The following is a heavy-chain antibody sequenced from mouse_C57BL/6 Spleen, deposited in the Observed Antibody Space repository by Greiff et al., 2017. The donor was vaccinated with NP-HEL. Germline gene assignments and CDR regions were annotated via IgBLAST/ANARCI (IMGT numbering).Heavy chain of an antibody. V-gene: IGHV1-15*01. CDR1: GYTFTDYE. D-gene: IGHD1-1*01. Sequence: QVQLQQSGAELVRPGASVTLSCKASGYTFTDYEMHWVKQTPVHGLEWIGAIDPETGGTAYNQKFKGKAILTADKSSSTAYMELRSLTSEDSAVYYCTRRITTPVAGYARDYWGQGTSVTVSS. CDR3: TRRITTPVAGYARDY. CDR2: IDPETGGT. J-gene: IGHJ4*01.